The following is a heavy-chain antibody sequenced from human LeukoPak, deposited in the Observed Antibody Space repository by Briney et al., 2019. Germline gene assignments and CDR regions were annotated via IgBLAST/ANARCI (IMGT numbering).Heavy chain of an antibody. CDR3: ARGHTSEPPFDY. CDR1: GFTFSSYS. D-gene: IGHD1-14*01. CDR2: ISSSSSYI. V-gene: IGHV3-21*01. J-gene: IGHJ4*02. Sequence: GGSLRLSCAASGFTFSSYSMNWVRQAPGKGLEWVSSISSSSSYIYYADSVKGRFTISRDNAKNSLYLQMNSLRAEDTAVYYCARGHTSEPPFDYWGQGTLVTVSS.